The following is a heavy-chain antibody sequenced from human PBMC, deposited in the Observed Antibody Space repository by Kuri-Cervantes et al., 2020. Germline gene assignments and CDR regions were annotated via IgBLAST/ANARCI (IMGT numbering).Heavy chain of an antibody. CDR3: AREGGGGGAFDI. CDR2: IWYDGSNK. CDR1: GFTFSSYE. V-gene: IGHV3-33*08. D-gene: IGHD2-15*01. J-gene: IGHJ3*02. Sequence: GESLKISCAASGFTFSSYEMNWVRQAPGKGLEWVAVIWYDGSNKYYADSVKGRFTLSRDNSKNTLYLQMNSLRAEDTAVYYCAREGGGGGAFDIWGQGTMVTVSS.